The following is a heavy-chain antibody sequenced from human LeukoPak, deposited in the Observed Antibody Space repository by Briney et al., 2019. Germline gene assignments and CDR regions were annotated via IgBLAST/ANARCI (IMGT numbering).Heavy chain of an antibody. CDR1: GVSFSDYY. CDR3: ASKGIVVVVAAPSHYYYGMDD. CDR2: INHSGST. V-gene: IGHV4-34*01. D-gene: IGHD2-15*01. Sequence: SETLSLTSAVYGVSFSDYYWGWIRQRPGKGRKWSGDINHSGSTNYNPSLTSGVTTSVDTTKNKFFLKLSSGTAAHTAVYSCASKGIVVVVAAPSHYYYGMDDWGQGTTVTVSS. J-gene: IGHJ6*02.